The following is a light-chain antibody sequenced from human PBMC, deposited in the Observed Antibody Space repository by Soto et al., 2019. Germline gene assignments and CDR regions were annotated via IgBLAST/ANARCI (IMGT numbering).Light chain of an antibody. CDR1: QSVSSY. V-gene: IGKV3-11*01. Sequence: EIVLTQFSATLSLSPGDRATLSCRASQSVSSYLAWYQQKPGQAPRRLIYDASNRATGIPARLTDSGSGTDFTLTISSLEPEDFAVYYRQQRSNWPTFRQGTKVHIK. J-gene: IGKJ1*01. CDR2: DAS. CDR3: QQRSNWPT.